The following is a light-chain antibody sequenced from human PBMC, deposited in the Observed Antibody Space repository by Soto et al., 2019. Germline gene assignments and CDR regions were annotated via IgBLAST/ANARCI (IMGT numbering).Light chain of an antibody. CDR1: QSVNSN. Sequence: EIVLTQSPDTLSLSQGERATLSCRASQSVNSNLAWYQQKAAQAPRLLIYGTSTRATGIPARFSGSGSGTDFTLTISSLQFEDFAVYYCQQYNNWPRTFGQGTKVDIK. CDR3: QQYNNWPRT. CDR2: GTS. V-gene: IGKV3-15*01. J-gene: IGKJ1*01.